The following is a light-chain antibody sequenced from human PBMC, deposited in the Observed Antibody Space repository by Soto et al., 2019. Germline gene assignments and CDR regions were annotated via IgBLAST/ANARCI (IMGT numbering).Light chain of an antibody. CDR2: DAY. Sequence: DIQMTQSPSTLSASVGDRVTITCRASQSISSWLAWYQQKQGKAPKLLIYDAYSLESGTPSRFSGRRSGTEFTLTFASVQPEDFATYYCQQYSSYSPLTFGGGTKVEIK. CDR1: QSISSW. CDR3: QQYSSYSPLT. V-gene: IGKV1-5*01. J-gene: IGKJ4*01.